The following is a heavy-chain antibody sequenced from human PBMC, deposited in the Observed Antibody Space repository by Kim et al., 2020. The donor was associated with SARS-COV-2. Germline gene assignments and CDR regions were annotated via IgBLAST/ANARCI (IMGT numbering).Heavy chain of an antibody. D-gene: IGHD2-21*02. Sequence: GGSLRLSCAASGFTFSSYAMHWVRQAPGKGLEWVAVISYDGSNKYYADSVKGRFTISRDNSKNTLYLQMNSLRAEDTAVYYCARDIYLGIVVVTASYAFDIWGQGTMVTVSS. CDR2: ISYDGSNK. CDR3: ARDIYLGIVVVTASYAFDI. V-gene: IGHV3-30-3*01. CDR1: GFTFSSYA. J-gene: IGHJ3*02.